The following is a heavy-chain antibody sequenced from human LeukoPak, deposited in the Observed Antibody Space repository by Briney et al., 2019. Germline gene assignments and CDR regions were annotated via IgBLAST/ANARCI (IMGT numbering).Heavy chain of an antibody. CDR2: INHSGST. CDR3: ARISIAARQLQNYYFDY. V-gene: IGHV4-34*01. D-gene: IGHD6-6*01. CDR1: GGSFSGYY. J-gene: IGHJ4*02. Sequence: SETLSLTCAVYGGSFSGYYWSWIRQPPGKGLEWIGEINHSGSTNYNPSLKSRVTISVDTSKNQFSLKLSSVTAADTAVYYCARISIAARQLQNYYFDYWGQGTLATVSS.